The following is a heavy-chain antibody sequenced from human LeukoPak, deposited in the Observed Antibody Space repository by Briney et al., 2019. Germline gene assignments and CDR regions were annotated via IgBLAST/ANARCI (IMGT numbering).Heavy chain of an antibody. V-gene: IGHV3-30-3*01. D-gene: IGHD3-3*01. CDR2: ISYDGSNK. Sequence: PGGSLRLSCAASGFTFSSYAMHWVRQAPGKGLEWVAVISYDGSNKYYADSVKGRFTISRDNSKNTLYLQMNSLRAEDTAVYYCARSIRTTFGGVTPFDPWGQGTLVTVSS. J-gene: IGHJ5*02. CDR1: GFTFSSYA. CDR3: ARSIRTTFGGVTPFDP.